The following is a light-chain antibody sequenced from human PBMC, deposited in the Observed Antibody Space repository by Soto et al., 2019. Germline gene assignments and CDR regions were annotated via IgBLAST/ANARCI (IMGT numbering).Light chain of an antibody. CDR3: SSYTSTSTLYV. V-gene: IGLV2-14*01. CDR1: SSDIGAYNY. CDR2: EVT. J-gene: IGLJ1*01. Sequence: QSVLTRPASVSGSPGQSITISCIGTSSDIGAYNYVSWYQQHPGKVPKLMIYEVTNRPSGLSNRFSGSKSGNTASLTISGLQAEDEADYFCSSYTSTSTLYVFGTGTKVTVL.